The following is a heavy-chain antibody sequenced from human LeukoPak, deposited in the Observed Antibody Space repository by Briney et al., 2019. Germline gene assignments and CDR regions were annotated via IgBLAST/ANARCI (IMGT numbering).Heavy chain of an antibody. V-gene: IGHV3-23*01. CDR2: ISGSGNRT. Sequence: PGGSLRLSCAASGFTFSSYAMSWVRQAPGKGLEWVSSISGSGNRTYYVDSVRGRFTISRDNSKNTLSLQLNSLRVEDTAIYYCARRGYSFGTFDYWGQGTLVTVSS. D-gene: IGHD5-18*01. CDR1: GFTFSSYA. CDR3: ARRGYSFGTFDY. J-gene: IGHJ4*02.